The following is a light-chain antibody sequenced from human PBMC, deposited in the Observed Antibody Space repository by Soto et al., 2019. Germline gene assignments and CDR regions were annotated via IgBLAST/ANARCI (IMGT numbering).Light chain of an antibody. Sequence: EIGFTQSPATLSVSPWKNPNRSWKASQSVSSYLAWYQQKPGQAPRLLIYDASNRATGIPARFSGSGSGTDFTLTISSLEPEDFAVYYCQQRSNWPPLTFGGGTKVDIK. CDR1: QSVSSY. J-gene: IGKJ4*01. CDR3: QQRSNWPPLT. CDR2: DAS. V-gene: IGKV3-11*01.